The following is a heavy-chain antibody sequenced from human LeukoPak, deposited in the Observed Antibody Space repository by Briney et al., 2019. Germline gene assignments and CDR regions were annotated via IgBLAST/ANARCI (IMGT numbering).Heavy chain of an antibody. V-gene: IGHV3-30*03. CDR2: ISYDGSNK. CDR1: GFTFSSYG. D-gene: IGHD6-19*01. Sequence: GGPLRLSCAASGFTFSSYGMHWVRQAPGKGLEWVAVISYDGSNKYYADSVKGRFTISRDNSKNTLYLQMNSLRAEDTAVYYCVRGSSGWSGMDVWGQGTTVTVSS. CDR3: VRGSSGWSGMDV. J-gene: IGHJ6*02.